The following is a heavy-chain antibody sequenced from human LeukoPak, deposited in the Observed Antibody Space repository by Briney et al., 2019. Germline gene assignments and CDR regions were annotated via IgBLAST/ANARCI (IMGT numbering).Heavy chain of an antibody. CDR2: ITGSGGRT. Sequence: GGSLRLSCAASGFTFSSYAMNWVRQAPGKGLEWVSAITGSGGRTYYADSVKGRFTISRDNSKNTLYLQMNSLRAEDTALYYCARKSASGNYPLDYWGQGTLVTVSS. D-gene: IGHD3-10*01. J-gene: IGHJ4*02. V-gene: IGHV3-23*01. CDR3: ARKSASGNYPLDY. CDR1: GFTFSSYA.